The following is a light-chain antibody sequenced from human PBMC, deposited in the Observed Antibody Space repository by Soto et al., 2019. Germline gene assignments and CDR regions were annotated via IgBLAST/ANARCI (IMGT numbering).Light chain of an antibody. Sequence: DIQMTQSPSTLSASVGDRVTITCRASQSVTNWLAWYQQKPGKAPKILIYGASSLESGVPSRFSGLGSGTEFTLTISSLQPDDLATYYCQQYKSFPWTFGQGTKVEI. CDR2: GAS. CDR3: QQYKSFPWT. CDR1: QSVTNW. V-gene: IGKV1-5*01. J-gene: IGKJ1*01.